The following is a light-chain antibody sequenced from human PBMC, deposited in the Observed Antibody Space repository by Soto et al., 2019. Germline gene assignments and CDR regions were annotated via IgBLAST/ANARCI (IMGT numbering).Light chain of an antibody. CDR1: SSDVSGYNY. CDR3: NSYTSSNTYV. V-gene: IGLV2-14*03. J-gene: IGLJ1*01. Sequence: QSALTQPASVSGSPGQSITISCTGTSSDVSGYNYVSWYQHHPGKAPKLMIFDVSNRPSGVSNRFSGSKSGNTASLTISGLQPEDEADYYCNSYTSSNTYVFGTGTKVTVL. CDR2: DVS.